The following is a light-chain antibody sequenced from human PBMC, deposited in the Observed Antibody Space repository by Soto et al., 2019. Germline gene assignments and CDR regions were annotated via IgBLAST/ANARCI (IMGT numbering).Light chain of an antibody. Sequence: QSVLTQPPSASGSPGQSVTISCTGTSSDVGGYNYVSWYQQHPGKAPKLMIYEVSKRPSGVPDRFSGSKSGNTASLTVSGLQAEDEADYYCSSYAGSNNLGVFGGGTKLTDL. V-gene: IGLV2-8*01. CDR1: SSDVGGYNY. CDR2: EVS. CDR3: SSYAGSNNLGV. J-gene: IGLJ3*02.